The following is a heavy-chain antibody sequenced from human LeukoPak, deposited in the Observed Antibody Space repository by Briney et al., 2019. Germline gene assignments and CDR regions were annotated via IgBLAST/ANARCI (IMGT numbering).Heavy chain of an antibody. D-gene: IGHD1-26*01. CDR3: ARKSAVGARLSLFDL. J-gene: IGHJ2*01. V-gene: IGHV1-46*01. Sequence: GASVKVSCKASGYTFTSYYMHWVRQAAGQGLEWMGIINPSGGSTSYAQKFQGRVTMTRDTSTSTVYMELSSLRSEDTAVYYCARKSAVGARLSLFDLWGRGTLVTVSS. CDR1: GYTFTSYY. CDR2: INPSGGST.